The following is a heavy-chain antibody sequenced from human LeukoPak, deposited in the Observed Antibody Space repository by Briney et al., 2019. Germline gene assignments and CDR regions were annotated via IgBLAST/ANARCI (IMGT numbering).Heavy chain of an antibody. CDR1: GDSVSSNSAA. D-gene: IGHD6-13*01. Sequence: SSQTLSLTCAISGDSVSSNSAAWNWIRQSPSRGLEWLGRAYYRSKWYYDYAVSVKSRITINPDTSKNQLSLQLNSVTPEDTAVYYCARDSTTPSSSWFSYYFYYWGQGTLVTVSS. J-gene: IGHJ4*02. CDR3: ARDSTTPSSSWFSYYFYY. V-gene: IGHV6-1*01. CDR2: AYYRSKWYY.